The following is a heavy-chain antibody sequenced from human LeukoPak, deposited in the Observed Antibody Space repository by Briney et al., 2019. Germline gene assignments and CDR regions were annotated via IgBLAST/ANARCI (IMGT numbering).Heavy chain of an antibody. CDR2: IYHSGST. D-gene: IGHD3-10*01. CDR3: ARSGHGSGSLDY. CDR1: GGSISSGGYS. J-gene: IGHJ4*02. Sequence: PSQTLSLTCAVSGGSISSGGYSWSWIRQPPGKGLEWIGYIYHSGSTYYNPSLKSRVTISVDKSKNQFSLKLSSVTAADTAAYYCARSGHGSGSLDYWGQGTLVTVSS. V-gene: IGHV4-30-2*01.